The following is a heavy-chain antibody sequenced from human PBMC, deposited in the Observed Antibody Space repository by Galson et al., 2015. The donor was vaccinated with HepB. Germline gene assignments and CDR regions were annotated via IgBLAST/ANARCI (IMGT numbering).Heavy chain of an antibody. CDR3: AKRSNAVSMGE. D-gene: IGHD3-16*01. V-gene: IGHV3-7*01. Sequence: SLRLSCAASGFTFSRFWMSWARQAPGKGLEWVANIKQDGSEKHYVDSVKDRFTISRDNAKNSLYLQVSNLRVEDTAVYYCAKRSNAVSMGEWGQGTLVTVSS. CDR2: IKQDGSEK. CDR1: GFTFSRFW. J-gene: IGHJ4*02.